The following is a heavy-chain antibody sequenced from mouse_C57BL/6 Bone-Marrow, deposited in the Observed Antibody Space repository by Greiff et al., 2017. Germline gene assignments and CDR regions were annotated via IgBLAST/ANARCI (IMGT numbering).Heavy chain of an antibody. CDR1: GYTFTSYW. CDR2: IYPGSGST. D-gene: IGHD1-1*01. CDR3: AREDCYGSSYDY. V-gene: IGHV1-55*01. J-gene: IGHJ2*01. Sequence: QVQLQQPGAELVKPGASVKMSCKASGYTFTSYWITWVKQRPGQGLEWIGDIYPGSGSTNYNEKFKSKATLTVDTSSSTAYMQLSSLTSDDSAVYYCAREDCYGSSYDYWGQGTTLTVSA.